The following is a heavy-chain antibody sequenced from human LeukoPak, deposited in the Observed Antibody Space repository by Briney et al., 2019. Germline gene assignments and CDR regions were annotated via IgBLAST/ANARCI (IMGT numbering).Heavy chain of an antibody. CDR1: GFSFSGHW. Sequence: PGGSLRLSCTASGFSFSGHWMHWARQLPGKGLVWVSRISPTGSTTSYADSVKGRFTVSRDNAKNTLYLQVNNLRAEDTAVYYCARDSGSGWYFDYWGQGTLVTVSS. D-gene: IGHD6-19*01. CDR3: ARDSGSGWYFDY. J-gene: IGHJ4*02. V-gene: IGHV3-74*01. CDR2: ISPTGSTT.